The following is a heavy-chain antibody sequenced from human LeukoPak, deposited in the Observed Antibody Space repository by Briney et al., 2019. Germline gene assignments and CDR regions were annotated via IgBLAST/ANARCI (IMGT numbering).Heavy chain of an antibody. CDR3: ARDGAARLLRYYYYMDV. V-gene: IGHV3-30*03. CDR2: ISYDGSNQ. J-gene: IGHJ6*03. D-gene: IGHD6-6*01. CDR1: GFTFSSYG. Sequence: GGTLRLSCAASGFTFSSYGMSWVRRAPGKGLEWVAVISYDGSNQRYADSVKGRFTISRDNSENTQFLQMNSLRPEDTAVYYCARDGAARLLRYYYYMDVWGKGTTVTVSS.